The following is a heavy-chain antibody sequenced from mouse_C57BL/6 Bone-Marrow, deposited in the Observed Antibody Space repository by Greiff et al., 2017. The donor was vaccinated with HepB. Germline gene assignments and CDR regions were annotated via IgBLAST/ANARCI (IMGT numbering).Heavy chain of an antibody. CDR1: GYTFTSYW. Sequence: EVQLQQSGPVLARPGASVKMSCKTSGYTFTSYWMHWVKQRPGQGLEWIGAIYPGNSDTSYNQKFKGKAKLTAVTSASTAYMELSSLTNEDSAVYYCTREGLSTTVVAYYFDYWGQGTTLTVSS. D-gene: IGHD1-1*01. V-gene: IGHV1-5*01. J-gene: IGHJ2*01. CDR3: TREGLSTTVVAYYFDY. CDR2: IYPGNSDT.